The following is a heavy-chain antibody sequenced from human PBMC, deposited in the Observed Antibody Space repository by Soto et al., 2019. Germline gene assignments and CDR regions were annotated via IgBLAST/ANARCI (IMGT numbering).Heavy chain of an antibody. D-gene: IGHD6-13*01. CDR3: AKDLHDAAADY. J-gene: IGHJ4*02. CDR2: IKGDGSST. CDR1: GFTFSGRW. V-gene: IGHV3-74*01. Sequence: GGSLRLSCAASGFTFSGRWMHWVRQAPGKGLVWVSRIKGDGSSTSYADSVKGRFTISRDNAKNTLYLQVNSLRVEDTAVYYCAKDLHDAAADYWGQGTLVTVYS.